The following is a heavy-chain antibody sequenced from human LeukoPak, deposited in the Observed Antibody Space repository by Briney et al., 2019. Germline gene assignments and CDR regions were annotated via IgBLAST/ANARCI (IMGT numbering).Heavy chain of an antibody. V-gene: IGHV1-69*13. J-gene: IGHJ6*02. CDR3: ARRTAYYDSSGYHQEYYYGMDV. CDR1: GGTFSSYA. CDR2: IIPIFGTA. Sequence: SVKVSCKASGGTFSSYAISWVRQAPGQGLEWMGGIIPIFGTANYAQKFQGRVTITADESTSTAYMELSSLRSEDTAVYYCARRTAYYDSSGYHQEYYYGMDVWGQGTTVTVSS. D-gene: IGHD3-22*01.